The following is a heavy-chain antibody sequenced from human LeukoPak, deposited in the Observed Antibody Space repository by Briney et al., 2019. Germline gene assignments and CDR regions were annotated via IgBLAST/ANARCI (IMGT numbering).Heavy chain of an antibody. CDR2: INPNSGGT. Sequence: GASVKVSCKASGYTFTGYYMHWVRQAPGQGLEWMGWINPNSGGTNYAQKFQGRATMTRDTSISTAYMELSRLRSDDTAVYYCATVRNWNDVAYFDYWGQGTLVTVSS. V-gene: IGHV1-2*02. J-gene: IGHJ4*02. CDR1: GYTFTGYY. D-gene: IGHD1-1*01. CDR3: ATVRNWNDVAYFDY.